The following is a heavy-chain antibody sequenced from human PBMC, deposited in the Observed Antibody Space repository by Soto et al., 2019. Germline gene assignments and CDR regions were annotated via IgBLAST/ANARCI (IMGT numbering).Heavy chain of an antibody. CDR2: INHSGST. D-gene: IGHD4-17*01. CDR3: ARGTVTIGY. V-gene: IGHV4-34*01. J-gene: IGHJ4*02. Sequence: SETLSLTCAVYGGSFSGYYWSWIRQPPGKGLEWIGEINHSGSTNYNPSLKGRVTISVDTSKNQFSLKLSSVTAADTAVYYCARGTVTIGYWGQGTLVTVSS. CDR1: GGSFSGYY.